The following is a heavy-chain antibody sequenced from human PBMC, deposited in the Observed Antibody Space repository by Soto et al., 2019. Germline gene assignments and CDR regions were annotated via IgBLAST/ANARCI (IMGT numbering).Heavy chain of an antibody. V-gene: IGHV1-18*01. Sequence: ASVKVSCKASGYTFTSYGISWVRQAPGQGLEWMGWISAYNGNTNYAQKLQGRVTMTTDTYTSTAYMELWSLRSDATAVYDFARNPEGSAVDVWGQGTLVTVSS. J-gene: IGHJ4*02. CDR3: ARNPEGSAVDV. CDR2: ISAYNGNT. CDR1: GYTFTSYG. D-gene: IGHD6-13*01.